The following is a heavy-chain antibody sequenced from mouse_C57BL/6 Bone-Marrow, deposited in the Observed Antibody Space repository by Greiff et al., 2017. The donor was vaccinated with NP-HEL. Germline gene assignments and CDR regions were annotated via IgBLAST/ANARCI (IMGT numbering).Heavy chain of an antibody. CDR2: IYPRDGST. Sequence: QVQLKESGPELVKPGASVKLSCKASGYTFTSYDINWVKQRPGQGLEWIGWIYPRDGSTKYNEKFKGKATLTVDTSSSTAYMELHSLTSEDSAVYFCATLRSFDYWGQGTTLTVSS. D-gene: IGHD1-1*01. CDR3: ATLRSFDY. CDR1: GYTFTSYD. V-gene: IGHV1-85*01. J-gene: IGHJ2*01.